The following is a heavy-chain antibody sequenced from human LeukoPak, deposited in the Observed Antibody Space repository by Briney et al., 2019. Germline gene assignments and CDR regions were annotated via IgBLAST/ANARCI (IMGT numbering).Heavy chain of an antibody. Sequence: GGSLRLSCAASGFTFTTYWMSWVRQAPGKGLEWVANIKQDGTEKYYVDSVKGRFTISRDNARSSLELQMNSLRVEDTAVYYCARVPSFYYYYYMDVWGKGTTVTVSS. D-gene: IGHD2-15*01. CDR3: ARVPSFYYYYYMDV. J-gene: IGHJ6*03. CDR1: GFTFTTYW. CDR2: IKQDGTEK. V-gene: IGHV3-7*01.